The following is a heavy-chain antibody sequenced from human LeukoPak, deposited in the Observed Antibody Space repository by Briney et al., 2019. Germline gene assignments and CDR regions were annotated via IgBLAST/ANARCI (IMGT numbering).Heavy chain of an antibody. J-gene: IGHJ3*02. CDR3: ARSRSGYSYEHAAFEI. CDR1: GDSISNSF. D-gene: IGHD5-18*01. CDR2: IDYRGST. Sequence: TSETLSHTCTVSGDSISNSFWSWIRQPPGKGQEWIAYIDYRGSTTYGASLRSRVNISVDTSRNQFSLTLYAVTAADAAVYYCARSRSGYSYEHAAFEIWGQGTMVTVSS. V-gene: IGHV4-59*01.